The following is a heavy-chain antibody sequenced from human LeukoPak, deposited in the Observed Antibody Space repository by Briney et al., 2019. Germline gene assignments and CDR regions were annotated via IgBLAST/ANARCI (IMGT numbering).Heavy chain of an antibody. CDR3: ARRVYCTGGACRNWYFDL. Sequence: PSETLSLTCNVSGGSISSTSYFWGWIRQPPGKGLEWIGSIYYDGRTYYNPSLQSRLTISVASSKNHFSLRLSSVTAADTAVYYCARRVYCTGGACRNWYFDLWGRGTLVTVSS. D-gene: IGHD2-8*02. CDR1: GGSISSTSYF. V-gene: IGHV4-39*02. CDR2: IYYDGRT. J-gene: IGHJ2*01.